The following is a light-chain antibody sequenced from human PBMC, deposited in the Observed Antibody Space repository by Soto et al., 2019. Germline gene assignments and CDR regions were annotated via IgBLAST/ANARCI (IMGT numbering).Light chain of an antibody. CDR2: EVV. CDR1: SSDVGAYNY. Sequence: QSALTQALSAFGSPGQSVAISCTGKSSDVGAYNYVSWYQQHPGQAPKLLIYEVVKRPSGVPDRFSGSKSGNTASLTVSGLQAEDEADYYATTYADSITHLHFGGGTKVPV. V-gene: IGLV2-8*01. CDR3: TTYADSITHLH. J-gene: IGLJ2*01.